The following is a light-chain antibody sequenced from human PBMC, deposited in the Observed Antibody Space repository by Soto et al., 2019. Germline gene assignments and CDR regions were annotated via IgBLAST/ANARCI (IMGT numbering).Light chain of an antibody. CDR1: SSDIGAYNY. J-gene: IGLJ1*01. Sequence: QSVLTQPASVSGSPGQSITISCTGTSSDIGAYNYVSWYQQHPGKAPKLMIYDVSNRPSGVSNRFSGSKSGNTASLTVSGLQAEDGAHYYCCSYTRSGTLISGTGTRSPS. CDR3: CSYTRSGTLI. V-gene: IGLV2-14*03. CDR2: DVS.